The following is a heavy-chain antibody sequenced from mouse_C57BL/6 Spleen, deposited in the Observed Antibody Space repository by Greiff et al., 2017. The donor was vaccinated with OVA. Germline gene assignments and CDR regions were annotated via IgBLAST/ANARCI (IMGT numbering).Heavy chain of an antibody. CDR2: ISSGGSYT. J-gene: IGHJ1*03. V-gene: IGHV5-6*01. D-gene: IGHD1-1*01. CDR3: ARSSSGYWYFDV. Sequence: EVHLVESGGDLVKPGGSLKLSCAASGFTFSSYGMSWVRQTPDKRLEWVATISSGGSYTYYPDSVKGRFTISRDNAKNTLYLQMSSLKSEDTAMYYCARSSSGYWYFDVWGTGTTVTVSS. CDR1: GFTFSSYG.